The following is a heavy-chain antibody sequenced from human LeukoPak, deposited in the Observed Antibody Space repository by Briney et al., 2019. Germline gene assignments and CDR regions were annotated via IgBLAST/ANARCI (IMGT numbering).Heavy chain of an antibody. Sequence: PGESLKFSCKGSGYSFTSYWIGWVRQMPGKGLEWMGIICPGDSDTRYSPSFQGQVTISADKSISTAYLQWSSLKASDTAMYYCARQPGGGYCSSTSCQYYFDYWGQGTLVTVSS. CDR1: GYSFTSYW. CDR3: ARQPGGGYCSSTSCQYYFDY. D-gene: IGHD2-2*01. CDR2: ICPGDSDT. V-gene: IGHV5-51*01. J-gene: IGHJ4*02.